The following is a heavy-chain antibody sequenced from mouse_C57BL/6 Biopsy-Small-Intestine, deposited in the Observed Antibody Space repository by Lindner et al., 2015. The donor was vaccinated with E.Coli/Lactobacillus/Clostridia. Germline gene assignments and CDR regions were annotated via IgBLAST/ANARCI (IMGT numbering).Heavy chain of an antibody. J-gene: IGHJ2*01. CDR3: ARGNDGSFDY. D-gene: IGHD2-3*01. CDR2: ISSGSSTI. CDR1: GFTFSDYG. Sequence: VQLQESGGGLVKPGGSLKLSCAASGFTFSDYGMHWVRQAPEKGLEWVAYISSGSSTIYYADTVTGRFTISRDNAKNTLFLQMTSLRSEDTAMYYCARGNDGSFDYWGQGTTLTVSS. V-gene: IGHV5-17*01.